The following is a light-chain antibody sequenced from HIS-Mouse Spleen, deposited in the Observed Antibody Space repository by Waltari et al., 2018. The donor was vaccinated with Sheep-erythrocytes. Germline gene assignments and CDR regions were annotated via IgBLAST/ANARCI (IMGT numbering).Light chain of an antibody. CDR2: ECS. CDR1: SSDVGSDNL. V-gene: IGLV2-23*01. Sequence: QSALTQPASVSGSPGQSITISCTGTSSDVGSDNLVSWYQQHPGKAPKLMIYECSKRPSGVSNRFSGSKSGNTASLTISGLQAEDEADYYCCSYAGSSTPWVFGGGTKLTVL. J-gene: IGLJ3*02. CDR3: CSYAGSSTPWV.